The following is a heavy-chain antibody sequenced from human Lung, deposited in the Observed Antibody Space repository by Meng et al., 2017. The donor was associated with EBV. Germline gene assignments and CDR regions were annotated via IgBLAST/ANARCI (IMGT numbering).Heavy chain of an antibody. D-gene: IGHD6-13*01. J-gene: IGHJ2*01. CDR1: GFTVSSNY. CDR2: IYSGGST. CDR3: ARDRSSWGYWYFDL. V-gene: IGHV3-53*01. Sequence: QQSGLGGGLFPPGGSLRLSCAASGFTVSSNYMSWVRQAPGKGLEWVSVIYSGGSTYYADSVKGRFTISRDNSKNTLYLQMNSLRAEDTAVYYCARDRSSWGYWYFDLWGRGTLVTVSS.